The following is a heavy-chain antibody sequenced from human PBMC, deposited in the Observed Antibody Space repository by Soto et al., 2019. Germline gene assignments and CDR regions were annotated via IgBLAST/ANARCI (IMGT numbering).Heavy chain of an antibody. V-gene: IGHV1-46*02. Sequence: ASVKVSCKASGYTFNSYYMHWVRQAPGQGLEWMGIINPSDGRTNYAQSFQGGVTMTRDTSTSTVYMELSSLRSEDTAMYYCVRETGYPYYFDYWGQGTLVTVSS. CDR2: INPSDGRT. J-gene: IGHJ4*02. D-gene: IGHD5-18*01. CDR1: GYTFNSYY. CDR3: VRETGYPYYFDY.